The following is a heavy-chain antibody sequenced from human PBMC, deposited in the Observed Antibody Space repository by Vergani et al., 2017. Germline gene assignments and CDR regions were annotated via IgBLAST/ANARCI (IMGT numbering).Heavy chain of an antibody. D-gene: IGHD3-3*01. CDR3: ASGPFGVVTN. J-gene: IGHJ4*02. CDR2: ISSSSSYI. CDR1: GFTFSSYS. V-gene: IGHV3-21*01. Sequence: EVQLVESGGGLVKPGGSLRLSCAASGFTFSSYSMNWVRQAPGKGLEWVSSISSSSSYIYYADSVKGRFTISRDNAKNSLYLQMNSLRAEDTAVYYCASGPFGVVTNWGQGTLVTVSS.